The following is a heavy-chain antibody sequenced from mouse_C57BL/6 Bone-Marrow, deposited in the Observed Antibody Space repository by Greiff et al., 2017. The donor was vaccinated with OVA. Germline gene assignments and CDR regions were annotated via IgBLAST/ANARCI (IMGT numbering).Heavy chain of an antibody. CDR2: IDPSDSYT. CDR1: GYTFTSYW. CDR3: ARKAYGSSYAFYAMDY. D-gene: IGHD1-1*01. Sequence: QVQLQQPGAELVMPGASVKLSCKASGYTFTSYWMHWVKQRPGQGLEWIGEIDPSDSYTNYNQKFKGKSTLTVDKSSSTAYMQLSSLTSEDSAVYYCARKAYGSSYAFYAMDYWGQGTSVTVSS. J-gene: IGHJ4*01. V-gene: IGHV1-69*01.